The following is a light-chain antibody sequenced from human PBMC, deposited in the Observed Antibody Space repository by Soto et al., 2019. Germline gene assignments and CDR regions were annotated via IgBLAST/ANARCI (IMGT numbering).Light chain of an antibody. V-gene: IGLV2-14*01. CDR3: SSFTTSSTWV. CDR1: SSDVGGYNY. CDR2: DVT. J-gene: IGLJ3*02. Sequence: QSALTQPASVSGSPGQSITISCTGTSSDVGGYNYVSWYQQYPGKAPKLMIYDVTTRTSGVSSRFSGSKSGNTASLTISGLQAEDEADYYCSSFTTSSTWVFGAGTKLTVL.